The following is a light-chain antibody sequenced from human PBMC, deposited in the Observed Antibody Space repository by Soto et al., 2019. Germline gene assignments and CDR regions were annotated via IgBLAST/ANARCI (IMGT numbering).Light chain of an antibody. CDR3: QQRSDWPWT. J-gene: IGKJ1*01. CDR1: ESVTNY. CDR2: DVS. V-gene: IGKV3-11*01. Sequence: EIVLTQSPATLSLSPGERFTLSCMAIESVTNYLAWYQQKPGKAPRLLVYDVSNRTTGIPARFSGGGSGTDFTLTISNLEPEDFAVYYCQQRSDWPWTFGQGTKVDIK.